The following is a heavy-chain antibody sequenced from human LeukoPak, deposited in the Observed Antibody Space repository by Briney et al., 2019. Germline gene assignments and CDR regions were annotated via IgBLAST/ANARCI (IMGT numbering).Heavy chain of an antibody. CDR2: KSKPDGGTT. CDR3: TTSVYGDDFSVSFDY. V-gene: IGHV3-15*01. D-gene: IGHD4-17*01. CDR1: GFTFSNAW. Sequence: GGSLRLSCAASGFTFSNAWIKSKPDGGTTDYAAPVKGRFTISRDDSKNTLYLQMNSLKTEDTAVYYYTTSVYGDDFSVSFDYWGQGTLVTVSS. J-gene: IGHJ4*02.